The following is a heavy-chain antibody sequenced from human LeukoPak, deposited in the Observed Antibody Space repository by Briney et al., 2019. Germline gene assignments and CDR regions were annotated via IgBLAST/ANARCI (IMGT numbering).Heavy chain of an antibody. D-gene: IGHD4-23*01. CDR2: MYSGGST. CDR1: GGSISSYY. J-gene: IGHJ4*02. CDR3: ARGGKATVVTM. V-gene: IGHV4-4*07. Sequence: SENLSLTCTVSGGSISSYYWSWIRQPAGKGLEWIGRMYSGGSTNYNPSLKSRVSMSVDTSKNQFSLKLTSVTAADTAVYYCARGGKATVVTMWGQGILVTVSS.